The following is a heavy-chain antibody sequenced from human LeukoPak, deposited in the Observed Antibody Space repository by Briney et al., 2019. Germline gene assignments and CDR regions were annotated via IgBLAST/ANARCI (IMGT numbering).Heavy chain of an antibody. CDR2: ISSSSSYI. J-gene: IGHJ4*02. Sequence: GGSLRLSCAASGFTFSSYSMNWVRQAPGKGLEWVSSISSSSSYIYYADSVKGRFTISRDNAKNSLYLQMNSLRAEDTAVYYCARDPGYSSGYFGYFEYWGQGTLVTVSS. CDR3: ARDPGYSSGYFGYFEY. D-gene: IGHD3-22*01. CDR1: GFTFSSYS. V-gene: IGHV3-21*01.